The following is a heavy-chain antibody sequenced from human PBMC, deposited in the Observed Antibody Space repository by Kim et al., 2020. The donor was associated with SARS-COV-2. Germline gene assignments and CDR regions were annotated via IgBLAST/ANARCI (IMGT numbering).Heavy chain of an antibody. V-gene: IGHV3-23*01. CDR2: ITDSGDNT. J-gene: IGHJ3*01. Sequence: GGSLRLSCAASGFTFNNYAMSWVRQAPGKGLEWVSAITDSGDNTYYADSVKGRFTISRDNSKNTLYLQMNSLRAEDTAVYYCAKKLAFGVWGQGTMVTVSS. CDR1: GFTFNNYA. CDR3: AKKLAFGV. D-gene: IGHD1-7*01.